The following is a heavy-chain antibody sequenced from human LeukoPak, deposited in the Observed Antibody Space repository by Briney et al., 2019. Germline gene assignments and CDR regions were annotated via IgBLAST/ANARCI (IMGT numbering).Heavy chain of an antibody. D-gene: IGHD4-17*01. V-gene: IGHV3-7*03. CDR1: SSGSYY. CDR2: IKQDGSDK. CDR3: AREPSGDYFDY. J-gene: IGHJ4*02. Sequence: SSGSYYWSWIRQPAGKGLEWVANIKQDGSDKYYVDSVKGRFTISRDNAKTLLYLQINSLRAEDTAVYYCAREPSGDYFDYWGQGTLVTVSS.